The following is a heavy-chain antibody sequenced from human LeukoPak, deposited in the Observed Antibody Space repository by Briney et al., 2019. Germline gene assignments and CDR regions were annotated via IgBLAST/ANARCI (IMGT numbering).Heavy chain of an antibody. Sequence: TSSETLSLTCTVSGGSISSGDYYWSWIRQPPGKGLEWIGYIYYSGSTNYNPSLKSRVTISVDTSKNQFSLKLSSVTAADTAVYYCARRLVGATYFDYWGQGTLVTVSS. J-gene: IGHJ4*02. V-gene: IGHV4-30-4*08. CDR1: GGSISSGDYY. CDR3: ARRLVGATYFDY. D-gene: IGHD1-26*01. CDR2: IYYSGST.